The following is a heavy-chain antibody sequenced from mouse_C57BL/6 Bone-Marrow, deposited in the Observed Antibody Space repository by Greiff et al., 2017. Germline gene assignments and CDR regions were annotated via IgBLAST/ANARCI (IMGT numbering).Heavy chain of an antibody. CDR2: IDPANGNT. CDR1: GFNIKNTY. Sequence: LVESVAELVRPGASVKLSCTASGFNIKNTYMHWVKQRPEQGLEWIGRIDPANGNTKYAPKFQGKATITADTSSNTAYLQRSILTSEDTAIYYCARIADGYNWYFDVWGTGTTVTVSS. J-gene: IGHJ1*03. V-gene: IGHV14-3*01. D-gene: IGHD2-3*01. CDR3: ARIADGYNWYFDV.